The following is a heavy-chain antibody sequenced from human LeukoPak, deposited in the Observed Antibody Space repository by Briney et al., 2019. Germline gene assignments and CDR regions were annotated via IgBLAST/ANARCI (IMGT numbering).Heavy chain of an antibody. CDR2: IYHSGST. V-gene: IGHV4-38-2*02. J-gene: IGHJ5*02. CDR3: ARVEGYDILTGLYNWFDP. Sequence: SETLSLTCTVSGYSISSGYYWGWIRQPPGTGLEWIGSIYHSGSTYYNPSLKSRVTISVDTSKNQFSLKLSSVTAADTAVYYCARVEGYDILTGLYNWFDPWGQGTLVTVSS. D-gene: IGHD3-9*01. CDR1: GYSISSGYY.